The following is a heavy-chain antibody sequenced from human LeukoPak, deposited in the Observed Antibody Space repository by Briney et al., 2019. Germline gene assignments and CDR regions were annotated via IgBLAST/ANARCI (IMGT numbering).Heavy chain of an antibody. J-gene: IGHJ2*01. D-gene: IGHD3-22*01. CDR2: IIPFCCTA. CDR3: ARVHLGYDSSAQWYFDL. CDR1: GGTFISYA. Sequence: SVNVSFKGSGGTFISYAISWVRQAPGQGLEGVGGIIPFCCTANYAQKFQGRVTITTEESTSTAYMELSMLRYEDTAVYYCARVHLGYDSSAQWYFDLWGRGTLVTVSS. V-gene: IGHV1-69*05.